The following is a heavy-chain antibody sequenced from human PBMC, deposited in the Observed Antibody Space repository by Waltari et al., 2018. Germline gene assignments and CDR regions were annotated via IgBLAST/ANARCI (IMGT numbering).Heavy chain of an antibody. D-gene: IGHD4-17*01. Sequence: EVQLLASGGGLARPGGSLTLSCSASGFTFSDYAMTWVRQAPGKGLEWVSSISVSGDLTYYADSGKGRFTISRDDPNNKLLLEMSSLRVDDTALYYCAKLGRMTTVTSFFDFWGRGTLVSVSS. V-gene: IGHV3-23*01. CDR1: GFTFSDYA. CDR3: AKLGRMTTVTSFFDF. J-gene: IGHJ4*02. CDR2: ISVSGDLT.